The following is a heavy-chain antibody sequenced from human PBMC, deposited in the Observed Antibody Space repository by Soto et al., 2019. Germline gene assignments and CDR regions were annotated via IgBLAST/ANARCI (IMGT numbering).Heavy chain of an antibody. D-gene: IGHD2-21*02. J-gene: IGHJ6*02. V-gene: IGHV1-69*13. CDR3: AREAYCGGDCYSLYYYGMDD. CDR2: IIPIFGTA. CDR1: GGTFSSYA. Sequence: ASVKVSCKASGGTFSSYAISWVRQAPGQGLEWMGGIIPIFGTANYAQKFQGRVTITADESTSTAYMELSSLRSEDTAVYYCAREAYCGGDCYSLYYYGMDDWGQSTTVTVSS.